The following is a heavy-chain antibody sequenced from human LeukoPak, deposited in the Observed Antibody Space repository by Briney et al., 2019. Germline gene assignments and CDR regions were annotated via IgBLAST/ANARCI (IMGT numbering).Heavy chain of an antibody. CDR1: GYSFTSYW. CDR3: ARLEMATITVDY. D-gene: IGHD5-24*01. CDR2: IYPGDSDT. J-gene: IGHJ4*02. V-gene: IGHV5-51*01. Sequence: GESLKISCKGSGYSFTSYWIGWVRQMPGKGLEWMGIIYPGDSDTRHSPSFQGQVSISADKSISTAYLQWSSLRASDTAMYYCARLEMATITVDYWGQGALVTVSS.